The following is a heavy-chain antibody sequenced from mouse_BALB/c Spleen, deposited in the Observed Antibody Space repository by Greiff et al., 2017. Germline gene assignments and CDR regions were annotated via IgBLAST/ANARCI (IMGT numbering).Heavy chain of an antibody. CDR1: GFTFSSYA. CDR2: ISSGGSYT. V-gene: IGHV5-9-3*01. Sequence: EVKLVESGGGLVQPGGSLKLSCAASGFTFSSYAMSWVRQTPEKRLEWVATISSGGSYTYYPDSVKGRFTISRDNAKNTLYLQMSSLRSEDTAMYYCAREGGSHWYFDVWGAGTTVTVSS. CDR3: AREGGSHWYFDV. J-gene: IGHJ1*01. D-gene: IGHD1-1*02.